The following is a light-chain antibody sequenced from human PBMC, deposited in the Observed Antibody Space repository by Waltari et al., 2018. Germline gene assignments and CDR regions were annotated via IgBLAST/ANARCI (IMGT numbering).Light chain of an antibody. CDR2: SAS. CDR3: QQSHNWPPLT. Sequence: EVVLTQSPATLSLSPGERATLSCRASQSVSVNLAWYQQRPGQAPRLLISSASTRATGIPARFSGSGSGTEFTLTISSLESEDFAVYYCQQSHNWPPLTFGGGTKVEIK. V-gene: IGKV3-15*01. CDR1: QSVSVN. J-gene: IGKJ4*01.